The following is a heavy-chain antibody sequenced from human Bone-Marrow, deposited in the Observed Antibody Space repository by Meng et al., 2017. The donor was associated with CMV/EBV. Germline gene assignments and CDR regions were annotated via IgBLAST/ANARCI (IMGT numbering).Heavy chain of an antibody. J-gene: IGHJ4*02. Sequence: CTVSGGSISSGGYYWSWIRQHPGKGLEWIGYIYYSGSTYYTPSLKSRVTISVDTSKNQFSLKLSSVTAADTAVYYCARGTGALIGDYWGQGTLVTVSS. CDR3: ARGTGALIGDY. CDR1: GGSISSGGYY. CDR2: IYYSGST. D-gene: IGHD3-10*01. V-gene: IGHV4-31*03.